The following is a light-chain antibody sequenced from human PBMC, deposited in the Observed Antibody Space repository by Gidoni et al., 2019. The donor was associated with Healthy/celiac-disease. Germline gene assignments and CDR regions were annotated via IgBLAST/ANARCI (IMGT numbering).Light chain of an antibody. CDR1: QSISSY. V-gene: IGKV1-39*01. CDR2: AAS. J-gene: IGKJ1*01. CDR3: QQSYSTPRT. Sequence: DIQMTQYPSYLSASVGDRVTITCRASQSISSYLNWYQQKPGKAPKLLIYAASSLQSGVPSRFSGSVSGTDFTLTISSLQPEDFATYYCQQSYSTPRTFGQGTKVEIK.